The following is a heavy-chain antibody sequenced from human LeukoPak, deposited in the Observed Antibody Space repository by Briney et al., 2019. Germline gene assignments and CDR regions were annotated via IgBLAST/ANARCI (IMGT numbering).Heavy chain of an antibody. Sequence: GASVKVSCKASGYTFTGYYMHWVRQAPGQGLEWMGWINPNSGGTNYAQKFQGRVTMTRDTSISTAYMELRRLRSDDTAVYYCARQYYDYVWGSYRYLTPFDYWGQGTLVTVSS. CDR1: GYTFTGYY. J-gene: IGHJ4*02. D-gene: IGHD3-16*02. V-gene: IGHV1-2*02. CDR3: ARQYYDYVWGSYRYLTPFDY. CDR2: INPNSGGT.